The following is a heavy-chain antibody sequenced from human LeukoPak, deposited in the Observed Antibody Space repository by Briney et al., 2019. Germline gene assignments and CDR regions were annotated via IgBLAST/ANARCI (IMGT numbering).Heavy chain of an antibody. J-gene: IGHJ4*02. CDR2: ISYSGRT. CDR3: ARLKSYCGGDCYPDQFHN. V-gene: IGHV4-39*01. D-gene: IGHD2-21*02. CDR1: GVSITSSDFY. Sequence: SETLSLTCTVSGVSITSSDFYWGWIRQPPGKGLEWIATISYSGRTYHNPSLKTRLTISVDTSKNQFSLKLLSVAAADTAVYYCARLKSYCGGDCYPDQFHNWGQGTLVTVSS.